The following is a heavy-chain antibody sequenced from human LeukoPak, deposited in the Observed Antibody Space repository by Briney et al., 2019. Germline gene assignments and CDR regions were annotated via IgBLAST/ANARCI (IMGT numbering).Heavy chain of an antibody. CDR2: INPNSGGT. V-gene: IGHV1-2*06. CDR1: GYTFTGYY. CDR3: APLDYYGSGSHDY. D-gene: IGHD3-10*01. Sequence: ASVKVSCKASGYTFTGYYMHWVRQAPGQGLEGMGRINPNSGGTNYAQKFQGRVTMTRDTSISTAYMELSRLRSDDTAVYYCAPLDYYGSGSHDYWGQGTLVTVSS. J-gene: IGHJ4*02.